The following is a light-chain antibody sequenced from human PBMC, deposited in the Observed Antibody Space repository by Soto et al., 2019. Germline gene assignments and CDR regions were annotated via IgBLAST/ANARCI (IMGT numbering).Light chain of an antibody. J-gene: IGLJ1*01. CDR3: SSFTSSNTYV. CDR2: DVN. Sequence: QSALTQPPSVSGSPGQSVAISCTGTSSDIGAYNRVSWYQQPPGTAPNLMIYDVNNRPSGVPDRFSGSKSGNTASLTISGLQADDEADYYCSSFTSSNTYVFGTGTKVTVL. CDR1: SSDIGAYNR. V-gene: IGLV2-18*02.